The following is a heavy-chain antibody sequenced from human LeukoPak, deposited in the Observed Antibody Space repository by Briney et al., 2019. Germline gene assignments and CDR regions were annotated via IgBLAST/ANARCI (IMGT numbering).Heavy chain of an antibody. CDR1: GGSISNFY. J-gene: IGHJ3*01. Sequence: SETLSLTCTVSGGSISNFYWSWVRQPPGKGLEWIGYIYYSGSTYYNPSLKSRVTISIDTSKSQFFLKLRSVTAADTAVYYCARGCSSTRCYLNAFDAWGQGTMVTVSS. D-gene: IGHD2-2*01. CDR2: IYYSGST. CDR3: ARGCSSTRCYLNAFDA. V-gene: IGHV4-59*06.